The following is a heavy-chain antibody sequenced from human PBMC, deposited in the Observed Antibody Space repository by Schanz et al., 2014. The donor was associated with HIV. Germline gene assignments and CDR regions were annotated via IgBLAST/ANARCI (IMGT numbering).Heavy chain of an antibody. D-gene: IGHD4-17*01. V-gene: IGHV3-21*01. CDR1: GFNFNSYG. CDR3: VRLMSSDYDFYHYGMDA. J-gene: IGHJ6*02. CDR2: IRRSRSYI. Sequence: VQLVESGGGGVRPGKSLRLSCEASGFNFNSYGMHWVRQAPGKGLEWVSSIRRSRSYIYYADSVKGRFTISRDNAKNTLYLQMTSLRAEDTAVYYCVRLMSSDYDFYHYGMDAWGQGTTVIVSS.